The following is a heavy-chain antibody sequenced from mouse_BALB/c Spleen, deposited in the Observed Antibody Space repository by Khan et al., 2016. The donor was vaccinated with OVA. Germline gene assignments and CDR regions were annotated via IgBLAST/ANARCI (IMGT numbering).Heavy chain of an antibody. J-gene: IGHJ2*01. CDR1: GYIFTSYW. CDR2: IYPGTNNT. CDR3: AREDALYYFDY. Sequence: VQLQQSGAELVRPGASVKLSCKTSGYIFTSYWIHWVKQRSGQGLEWIARIYPGTNNTYYTENLKDRATLTADKSSSTAYMQLNSQKSEDSAVYFCAREDALYYFDYWGQGTTLTVSS. V-gene: IGHV1S132*01.